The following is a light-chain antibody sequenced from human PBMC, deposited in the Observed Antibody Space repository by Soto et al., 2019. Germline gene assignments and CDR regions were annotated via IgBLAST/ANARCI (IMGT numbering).Light chain of an antibody. J-gene: IGKJ1*01. CDR2: YVS. CDR1: QSVSSK. V-gene: IGKV3-15*01. CDR3: HQDFNLPWT. Sequence: EIVMTQSPATLSVSPGERATLSCRASQSVSSKLAWFQQKPGQAPSLLIYYVSTRATGVPVRFSGSGSGTEFTLTINSLQSEDFAVYFCHQDFNLPWTFGQGTKVDIK.